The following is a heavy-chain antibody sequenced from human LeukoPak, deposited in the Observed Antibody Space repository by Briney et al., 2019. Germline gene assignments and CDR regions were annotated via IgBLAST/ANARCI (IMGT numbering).Heavy chain of an antibody. D-gene: IGHD2-2*01. V-gene: IGHV4-39*01. Sequence: ASETLSLTCTVAGGSISSSSYYWGWIRHPPGKGLEWLGCIYYSGSTYYNPSLKSRVTISVATSKLQFSRKLSSVTAADTAVYYCAQQSPRQPDYWGQGTLVTVSS. CDR3: AQQSPRQPDY. CDR1: GGSISSSSYY. CDR2: IYYSGST. J-gene: IGHJ4*02.